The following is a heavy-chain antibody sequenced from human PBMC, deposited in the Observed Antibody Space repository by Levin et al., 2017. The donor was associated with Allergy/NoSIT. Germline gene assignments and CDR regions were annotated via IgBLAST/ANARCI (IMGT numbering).Heavy chain of an antibody. V-gene: IGHV1-18*01. CDR3: ARDYKYGSSAGLGY. CDR1: GYNFPSYG. J-gene: IGHJ4*02. Sequence: ASVKVSCKASGYNFPSYGINWVRQAPGQGLEWMGWISGYNGNTNYAQRFQGRVTMTTDTSTTTVYMELRSLRSDDTAVYYCARDYKYGSSAGLGYWGQGSLVTVSS. D-gene: IGHD6-6*01. CDR2: ISGYNGNT.